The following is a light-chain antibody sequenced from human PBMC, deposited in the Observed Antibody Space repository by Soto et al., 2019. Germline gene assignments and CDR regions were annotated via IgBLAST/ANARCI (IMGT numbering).Light chain of an antibody. Sequence: QTVVTQEPSLTVSPGGTVTLTCASSTGAVTSGDYPNWFQQKPGQAPRALIYSTNNKYSWTPVRFSGSLLGGKAALTLSGVQPEDEAEYYCLLYYGGQMGVFGGGTKLTVL. CDR1: TGAVTSGDY. CDR3: LLYYGGQMGV. V-gene: IGLV7-43*01. J-gene: IGLJ2*01. CDR2: STN.